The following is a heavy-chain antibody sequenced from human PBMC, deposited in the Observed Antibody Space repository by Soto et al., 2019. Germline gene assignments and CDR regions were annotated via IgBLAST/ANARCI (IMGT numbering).Heavy chain of an antibody. CDR2: IYYSGST. J-gene: IGHJ5*02. Sequence: SETLSLTCTVSGGSISSGDYYWSWIRQPPGNGLEWIGYIYYSGSTYYNPSLKSRVTISVDTSKNQFSLKLSSVTAADTAVYYCARTSEVVVIGHLDWFDPWGQGTLVTVSS. V-gene: IGHV4-30-4*01. D-gene: IGHD3-22*01. CDR1: GGSISSGDYY. CDR3: ARTSEVVVIGHLDWFDP.